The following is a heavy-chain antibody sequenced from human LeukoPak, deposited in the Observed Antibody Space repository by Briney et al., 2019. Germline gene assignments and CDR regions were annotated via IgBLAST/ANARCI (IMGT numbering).Heavy chain of an antibody. V-gene: IGHV3-53*01. CDR3: AREDAFDY. Sequence: GGSLRLSCAASGFTVRSNCMSWVRQAPGKGLEWVSVIDSGGSTYYADSVKGRFSTSRDNSKNTVYLEMKSLRVEDTAVYYCAREDAFDYWGQGTLVTVSS. D-gene: IGHD2-8*01. CDR2: IDSGGST. J-gene: IGHJ4*02. CDR1: GFTVRSNC.